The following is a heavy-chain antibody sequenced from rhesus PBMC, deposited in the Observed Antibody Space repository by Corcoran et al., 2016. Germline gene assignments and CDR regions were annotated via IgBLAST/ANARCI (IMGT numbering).Heavy chain of an antibody. CDR2: ISGSGGST. V-gene: IGHV4-173*01. CDR3: ARVRTGVISKRGYFDY. Sequence: QLQLQESGPGLVKPSETLSLTCAVPGGSISSNYWSWIRQPPGKGREWIGRISGSGGSTDYNPSLKSRVTISTDTSKNQFSLKLSSVTAADTAVYYCARVRTGVISKRGYFDYWGQGVLVTVSS. J-gene: IGHJ4*01. D-gene: IGHD3-34*01. CDR1: GGSISSNY.